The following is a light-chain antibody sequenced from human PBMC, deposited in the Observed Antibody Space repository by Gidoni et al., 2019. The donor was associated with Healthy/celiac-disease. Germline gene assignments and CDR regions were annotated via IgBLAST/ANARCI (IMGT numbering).Light chain of an antibody. V-gene: IGKV3-15*01. CDR3: QQYNNWPLP. CDR2: GAS. Sequence: ELVMTQSPATLSVSPGERATLSCRASQSVSSNLACYQQKPGQAPRLLIYGASSRATGIPARFSGSGSGTEFTLTISSLQSEDFAVYYCQQYNNWPLPFGGGTKVEI. CDR1: QSVSSN. J-gene: IGKJ4*01.